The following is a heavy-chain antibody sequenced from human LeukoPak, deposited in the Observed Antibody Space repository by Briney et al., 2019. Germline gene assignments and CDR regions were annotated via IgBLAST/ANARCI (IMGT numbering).Heavy chain of an antibody. CDR1: GFTFSSYS. D-gene: IGHD3-10*02. CDR2: ISSSTSTI. V-gene: IGHV3-48*01. Sequence: GSLRLSCAASGFTFSSYSMNWVRQAPGKGLEWVSYISSSTSTIYYADSVKGRFTISRDNSKNTLYLQLNSLTAEDTAVYYCAKGFTYVSPWGQGSLVTVSS. CDR3: AKGFTYVSP. J-gene: IGHJ5*02.